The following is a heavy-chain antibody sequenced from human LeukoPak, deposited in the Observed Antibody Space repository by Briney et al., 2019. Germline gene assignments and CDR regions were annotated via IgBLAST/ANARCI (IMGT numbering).Heavy chain of an antibody. J-gene: IGHJ4*02. D-gene: IGHD6-19*01. CDR1: GFTFSSYW. Sequence: GGSLRLSCAASGFTFSSYWMTWVRQAPGKGLEWVANIKQDGSEKYYVDSVKGRFTISRDNAKNSLYLQVNSLRAEDTAVYYCARENDSGWSGPFDYWGQGTLVTVSS. V-gene: IGHV3-7*03. CDR2: IKQDGSEK. CDR3: ARENDSGWSGPFDY.